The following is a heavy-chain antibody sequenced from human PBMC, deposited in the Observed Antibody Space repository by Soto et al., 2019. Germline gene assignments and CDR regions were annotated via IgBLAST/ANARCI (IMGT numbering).Heavy chain of an antibody. J-gene: IGHJ5*02. CDR2: INPNSGST. CDR3: AREVRDSDWFDP. Sequence: SVKVSFKASGYTFSDCYMQWVRQAPGQGLEWMGWINPNSGSTDYAQKFQGRVTMTRDTSISTVYMELSRLKSDDTAVYYCAREVRDSDWFDPWGQGTLVTVSS. V-gene: IGHV1-2*02. CDR1: GYTFSDCY.